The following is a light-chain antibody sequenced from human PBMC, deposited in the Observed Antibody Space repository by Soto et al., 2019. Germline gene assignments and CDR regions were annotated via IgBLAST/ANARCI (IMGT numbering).Light chain of an antibody. J-gene: IGKJ5*01. CDR1: QSVSSY. CDR3: QQRRNLQIT. Sequence: EIVLTQSPATLSLSPGERATLSCRASQSVSSYLAWYQQKPGQAPRLLIYDASNRATGIPARFSGSGSGTDFTLTISSLEPEDFAVYYCQQRRNLQITFGQGTRLEIK. V-gene: IGKV3-11*01. CDR2: DAS.